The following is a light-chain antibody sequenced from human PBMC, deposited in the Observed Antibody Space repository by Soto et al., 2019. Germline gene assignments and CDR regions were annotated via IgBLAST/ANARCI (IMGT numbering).Light chain of an antibody. V-gene: IGLV2-23*01. CDR3: CSYVGSSTVV. J-gene: IGLJ2*01. Sequence: QSALTQPASVSGSPGQSITISCTGTSSDVGNYNLVSWYQHHPGKAPKFMIYEGSKRPSGVSNRFSGSKSGNTASLTISGLQAEDEADYYCCSYVGSSTVVFGGGTQLTVL. CDR1: SSDVGNYNL. CDR2: EGS.